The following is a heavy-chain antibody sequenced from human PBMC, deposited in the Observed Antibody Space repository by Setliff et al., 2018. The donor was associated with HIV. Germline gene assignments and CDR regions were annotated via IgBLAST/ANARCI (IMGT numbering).Heavy chain of an antibody. J-gene: IGHJ4*02. CDR2: INYSGST. CDR3: ARSYDISPHFDY. D-gene: IGHD3-22*01. V-gene: IGHV4-38-2*02. Sequence: SETLSLTCTVSGFSISSDYYWGWIRQPPGKGLEWIGSINYSGSTYNNPSLKSRITISVDTSKNQFSLKLSSVTAADTAVYSCARSYDISPHFDYWGQGTLVTVSS. CDR1: GFSISSDYY.